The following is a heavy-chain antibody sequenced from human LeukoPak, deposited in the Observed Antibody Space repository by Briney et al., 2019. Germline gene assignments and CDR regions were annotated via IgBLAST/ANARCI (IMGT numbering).Heavy chain of an antibody. V-gene: IGHV5-51*01. J-gene: IGHJ4*02. CDR1: GYSFTSYW. CDR3: ARQTAMGRSGDY. CDR2: IDPSDSET. D-gene: IGHD5-18*01. Sequence: GESLKISCKASGYSFTSYWIGWVRQMPGKGLEWMGIIDPSDSETGYTPSFQGQVTISADKSLSSAYLQWNSLKASDTAMYYCARQTAMGRSGDYWGQGTLVTVSA.